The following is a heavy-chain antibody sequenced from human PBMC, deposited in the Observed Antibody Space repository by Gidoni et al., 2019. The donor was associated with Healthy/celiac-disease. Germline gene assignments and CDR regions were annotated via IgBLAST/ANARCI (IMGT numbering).Heavy chain of an antibody. J-gene: IGHJ4*02. CDR3: ARDSTDYGSGSYYDY. V-gene: IGHV3-48*03. Sequence: VQLVESGGGLVQPGGSLRLSCAASGFTFSSYELNWFRQAPGKGLEWVSYISSSGSTIYYADSVKGRFTISRDNAKNSLYLQMNSLRAEDTAVYYCARDSTDYGSGSYYDYWGQGTLVTVSS. CDR1: GFTFSSYE. CDR2: ISSSGSTI. D-gene: IGHD3-10*01.